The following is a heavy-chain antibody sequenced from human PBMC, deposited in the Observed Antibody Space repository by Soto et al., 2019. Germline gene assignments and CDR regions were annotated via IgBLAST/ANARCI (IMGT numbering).Heavy chain of an antibody. J-gene: IGHJ3*02. D-gene: IGHD4-17*01. CDR1: GFTFSSYS. V-gene: IGHV3-48*04. Sequence: GGSLRLSCAASGFTFSSYSMNWVRQAPGKGLEWVSYISSSSSTIYYADSVKGRFTISRDNAKNSLYLQMNSLRAEDTAVYYCARDRHYGEGAFDIWGQGTMVTVSS. CDR3: ARDRHYGEGAFDI. CDR2: ISSSSSTI.